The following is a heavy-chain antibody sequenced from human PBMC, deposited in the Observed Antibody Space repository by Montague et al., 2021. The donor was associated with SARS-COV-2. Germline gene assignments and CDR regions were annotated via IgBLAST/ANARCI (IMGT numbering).Heavy chain of an antibody. D-gene: IGHD5-24*01. J-gene: IGHJ2*01. CDR2: VYFRVST. CDR3: ARDGYNAHQNYWYFDL. V-gene: IGHV4-59*12. CDR1: GGSIITYY. Sequence: SETLSLTCTVSGGSIITYYWCWTWLRQAQGMERDGYVYFRVSTNSSSYPKSQGSISVETSTNQIHLKLSPVTAADTAVYDCARDGYNAHQNYWYFDLWGRGTLVTVSS.